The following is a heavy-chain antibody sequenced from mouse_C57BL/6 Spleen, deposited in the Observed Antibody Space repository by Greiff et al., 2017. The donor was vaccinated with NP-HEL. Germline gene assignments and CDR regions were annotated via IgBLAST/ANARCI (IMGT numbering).Heavy chain of an antibody. CDR2: IYPGSGST. J-gene: IGHJ3*01. CDR3: ASGFAD. Sequence: VQLLQPGAELVKPGASVKMSCKASGYTFTSYWITWVQQSPGQGLEWIGVIYPGSGSTNYNEKFKSKATLTVDTSSSTAYMQLSSLTSEDSAVYDGASGFADWGQGTLVTVSA. CDR1: GYTFTSYW. V-gene: IGHV1-55*01.